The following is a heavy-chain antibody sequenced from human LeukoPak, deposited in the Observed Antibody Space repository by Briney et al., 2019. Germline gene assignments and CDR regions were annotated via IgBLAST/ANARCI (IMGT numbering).Heavy chain of an antibody. CDR1: GFTFSSYA. Sequence: GGSLRLSCAASGFTFSSYAMSWVRQAPGKGLECVSSVSGSGGYTYYAGSVKGRFTISRDNSKNTLYLQMNSLRAEDTAVYYCAKDLDGHNNWGQGTLVTVSS. V-gene: IGHV3-23*01. CDR3: AKDLDGHNN. J-gene: IGHJ4*02. D-gene: IGHD5-24*01. CDR2: VSGSGGYT.